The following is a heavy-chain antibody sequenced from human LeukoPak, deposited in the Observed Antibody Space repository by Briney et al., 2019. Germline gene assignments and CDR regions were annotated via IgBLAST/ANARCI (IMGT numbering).Heavy chain of an antibody. CDR1: GYTFTSYG. J-gene: IGHJ4*02. D-gene: IGHD1-7*01. V-gene: IGHV1-18*01. CDR3: ARDDHGTHLFDY. Sequence: AAVKVSCKASGYTFTSYGISWVRQAPGQGLEWMGWISAYNGNTNYAQKLQGRVTMTTDTSTSTAYMELRSLRSDDTAVYYCARDDHGTHLFDYWGQGTLVTVSS. CDR2: ISAYNGNT.